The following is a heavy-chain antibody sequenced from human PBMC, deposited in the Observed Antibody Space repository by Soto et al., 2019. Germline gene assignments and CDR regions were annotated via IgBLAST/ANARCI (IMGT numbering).Heavy chain of an antibody. Sequence: ASVKVSCKASGYTFTGYYMHWVRQAPGQGLEWMGWINPNSGGTNYAQKFQGWVTMTRDTSISTAYMELSRLRSDDTAVYYCARGYTQGQDWTPLFTFDYWGQGTLVTVSS. CDR3: ARGYTQGQDWTPLFTFDY. V-gene: IGHV1-2*04. J-gene: IGHJ4*02. CDR2: INPNSGGT. CDR1: GYTFTGYY. D-gene: IGHD3-16*02.